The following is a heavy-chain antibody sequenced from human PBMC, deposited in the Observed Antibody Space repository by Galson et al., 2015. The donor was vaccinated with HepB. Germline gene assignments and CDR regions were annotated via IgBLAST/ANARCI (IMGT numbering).Heavy chain of an antibody. V-gene: IGHV4-4*02. CDR1: GGSISSSNW. D-gene: IGHD6-6*01. CDR2: IYHGGST. CDR3: ASLYSSSSNFDY. J-gene: IGHJ4*02. Sequence: SETLSLTCAVSGGSISSSNWWSWVRQPPGKGLEWIGEIYHGGSTNYNPSLKSRVTISVDKSKNQFSLKLSSVTAADTAVYYCASLYSSSSNFDYWGQGTLVTVSS.